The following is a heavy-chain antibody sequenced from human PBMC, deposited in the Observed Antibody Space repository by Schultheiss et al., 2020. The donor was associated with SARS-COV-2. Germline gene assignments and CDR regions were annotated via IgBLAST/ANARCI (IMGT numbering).Heavy chain of an antibody. Sequence: GGSLRLSCAASGFTFSDYYMSWIRQAPGKGLEWVSYISSSGSTIYYADSVKCRFTISRDNAKNSLYLQMNSLRAEDTAVYYCARDVGAYYYDSSAFDIWGQGTMVTVSS. CDR3: ARDVGAYYYDSSAFDI. J-gene: IGHJ3*02. CDR2: ISSSGSTI. D-gene: IGHD3-22*01. V-gene: IGHV3-11*04. CDR1: GFTFSDYY.